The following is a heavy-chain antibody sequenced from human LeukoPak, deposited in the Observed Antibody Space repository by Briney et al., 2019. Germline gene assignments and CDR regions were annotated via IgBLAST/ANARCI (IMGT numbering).Heavy chain of an antibody. V-gene: IGHV4-34*01. CDR2: INHSGST. J-gene: IGHJ4*02. Sequence: SETLSLTCAVYGGSFSGYYWSWIRQPPGKGLEWIGEINHSGSTNYNPSLKSRVTISVDTSKNQFSLKLSSVTAADTAVYYCAREYGSGSYYNGPGYWGQGTLVTVSS. CDR1: GGSFSGYY. D-gene: IGHD3-10*01. CDR3: AREYGSGSYYNGPGY.